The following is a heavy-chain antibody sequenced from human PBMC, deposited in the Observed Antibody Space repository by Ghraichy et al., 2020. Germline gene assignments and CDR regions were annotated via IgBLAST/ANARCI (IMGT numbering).Heavy chain of an antibody. CDR2: ISAYNGNT. CDR3: ARDRLELRITMVRTPGGMDV. V-gene: IGHV1-18*01. J-gene: IGHJ6*02. Sequence: ASVKVSCKASGYTFTSYGISWVRQAPGQGLEWMGWISAYNGNTNYAQKLQGRVTMTTDTSTSTAYMELRSLRSDDTAVYYCARDRLELRITMVRTPGGMDVWGQGTTVTVSS. D-gene: IGHD3-10*01. CDR1: GYTFTSYG.